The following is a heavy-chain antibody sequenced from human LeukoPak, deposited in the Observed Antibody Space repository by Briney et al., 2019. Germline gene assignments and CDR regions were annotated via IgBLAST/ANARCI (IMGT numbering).Heavy chain of an antibody. CDR1: GFTFSSYA. J-gene: IGHJ6*03. D-gene: IGHD3-3*01. Sequence: GGSLRLSCAASGFTFSSYAMHWVRQAPGKGLEWVAVISYDGSNKYYADSVKGRFTISRDNSKNTLYLQMNSLRAEDTAVYYCARGIVYDFWSGYYYYYYYMDVWGKGTTVTVSS. CDR2: ISYDGSNK. CDR3: ARGIVYDFWSGYYYYYYYMDV. V-gene: IGHV3-30*04.